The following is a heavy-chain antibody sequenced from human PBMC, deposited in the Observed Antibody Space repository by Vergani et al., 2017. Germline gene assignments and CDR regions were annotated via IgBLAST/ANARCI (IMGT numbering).Heavy chain of an antibody. CDR2: IVVGSGNT. CDR1: GFTFTSSA. V-gene: IGHV1-58*02. Sequence: QMQLVQSGPEVKKPGTSVKVSCKASGFTFTSSAMQWVRQARGQRLEWIGWIVVGSGNTNYAQKFQERVTITRAMSTSTAYMELSSLRSEDTAVYYCAAGGFLEWLPVRDAFDIWGQGTMVTVSS. J-gene: IGHJ3*02. CDR3: AAGGFLEWLPVRDAFDI. D-gene: IGHD3-3*01.